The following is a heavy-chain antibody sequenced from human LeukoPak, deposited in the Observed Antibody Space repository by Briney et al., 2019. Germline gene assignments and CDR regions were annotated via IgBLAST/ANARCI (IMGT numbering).Heavy chain of an antibody. Sequence: SQTLSLTCTVSGGSISSGSYYWSWIRQPAGKGLEWIGRIYTSGSTNYNPSLKSRVTISVDTSKNQFSLKLSSVTAADTAVYYCAREITHYYYYYMDVWGKGTTVTVSS. V-gene: IGHV4-61*02. D-gene: IGHD3-16*01. CDR1: GGSISSGSYY. CDR2: IYTSGST. J-gene: IGHJ6*03. CDR3: AREITHYYYYYMDV.